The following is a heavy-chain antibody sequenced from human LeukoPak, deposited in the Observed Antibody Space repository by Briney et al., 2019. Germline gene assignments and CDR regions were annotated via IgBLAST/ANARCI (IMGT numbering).Heavy chain of an antibody. Sequence: PSETLSLTCAVYGGSFSGYYWSWIRQPPGKGLEWIGEINHSGSTNYNPSLKSRVTISVDTSKNQFSLKLSSVTAADTAVYYCARAQAIRTRFDYWGQGTLVTVSS. V-gene: IGHV4-34*01. D-gene: IGHD4-17*01. CDR2: INHSGST. J-gene: IGHJ4*02. CDR1: GGSFSGYY. CDR3: ARAQAIRTRFDY.